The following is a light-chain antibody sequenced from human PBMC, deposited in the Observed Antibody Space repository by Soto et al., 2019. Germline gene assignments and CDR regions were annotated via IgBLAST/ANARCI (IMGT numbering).Light chain of an antibody. J-gene: IGLJ2*01. CDR2: DVN. Sequence: QSALTQPASVSGSPGQSITISCTGTSSDVGGYNYVSWFQQHPGKAPKLIIYDVNNRPSGVSNRFSGSKSGTTASLTISGLQAEDEAEYFCSSYAGANTLVVFGGGTKL. CDR1: SSDVGGYNY. V-gene: IGLV2-14*01. CDR3: SSYAGANTLVV.